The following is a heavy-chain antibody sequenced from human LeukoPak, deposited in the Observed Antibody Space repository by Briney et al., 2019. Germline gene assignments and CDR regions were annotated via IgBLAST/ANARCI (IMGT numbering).Heavy chain of an antibody. J-gene: IGHJ4*02. Sequence: ASVKVSCKTSDFRDYYMNWVRQAPGQGLEWLGWINPKSGDTDYAQKFQGRVTMTRDTSINTAYMELSGLKPDDTAIYYCASGYSGYDLNHWGQGTQVTVSS. D-gene: IGHD5-12*01. CDR3: ASGYSGYDLNH. CDR2: INPKSGDT. CDR1: DFRDYY. V-gene: IGHV1-2*02.